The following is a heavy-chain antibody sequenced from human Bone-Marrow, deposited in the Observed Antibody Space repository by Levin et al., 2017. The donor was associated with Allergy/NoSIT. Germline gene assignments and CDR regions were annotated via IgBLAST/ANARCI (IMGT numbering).Heavy chain of an antibody. V-gene: IGHV1-18*04. D-gene: IGHD3-10*01. CDR1: GYTFTQYG. CDR3: ARRSYYGSGRYVSSYYYMDV. Sequence: ASVKVSCKASGYTFTQYGFSWVRQAPGQGLEWMGWISAYNGDTNYAQKFQDRITLTADTSTTTGYMELRGLKSDDTAVYYCARRSYYGSGRYVSSYYYMDVWGSGTTVTVSS. J-gene: IGHJ6*03. CDR2: ISAYNGDT.